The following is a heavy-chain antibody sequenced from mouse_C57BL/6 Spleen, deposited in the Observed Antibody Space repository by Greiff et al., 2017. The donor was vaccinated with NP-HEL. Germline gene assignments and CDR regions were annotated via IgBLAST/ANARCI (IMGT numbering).Heavy chain of an antibody. V-gene: IGHV1-55*01. CDR1: GYTFTSYW. CDR2: IYPGSGST. J-gene: IGHJ2*01. CDR3: ARGGLDY. Sequence: VQLQQPGAELVKPGASVKMSCKASGYTFTSYWITWVKQRPGQGLEWIGDIYPGSGSTNYNQKFKGKSTLTVDKSSSTAYMQLSSLTSEDSAVYYCARGGLDYWGQGTTLTVSS.